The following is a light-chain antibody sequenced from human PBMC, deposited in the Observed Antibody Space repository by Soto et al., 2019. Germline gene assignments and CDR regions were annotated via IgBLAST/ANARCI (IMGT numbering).Light chain of an antibody. CDR2: AAS. J-gene: IGKJ1*01. CDR3: QQSYSFPWT. V-gene: IGKV1-39*01. Sequence: DIQMTQSPSSLSASVGDRVTITCWASQSISSSLNWYQQKPGKAPRLLIYAASSLQSGVPSRFSGSGSGTDFTLSITSLQPEDFATYYCQQSYSFPWTVGQGTKVEIK. CDR1: QSISSS.